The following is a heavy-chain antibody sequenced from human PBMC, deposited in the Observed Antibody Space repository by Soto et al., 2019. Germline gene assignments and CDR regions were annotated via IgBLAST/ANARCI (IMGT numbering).Heavy chain of an antibody. CDR3: AKHSDDFWSASDYYFDY. Sequence: GASVKVSCKASGYTFTGDYMHWVRQAPGQGLEWMGWINRYNGNTNYAQKFQGRVTMTTDTSTSTAYMELRSLRAEDTAVYYCAKHSDDFWSASDYYFDYWGQGILVTVSS. CDR2: INRYNGNT. D-gene: IGHD3-3*01. V-gene: IGHV1-18*04. CDR1: GYTFTGDY. J-gene: IGHJ4*02.